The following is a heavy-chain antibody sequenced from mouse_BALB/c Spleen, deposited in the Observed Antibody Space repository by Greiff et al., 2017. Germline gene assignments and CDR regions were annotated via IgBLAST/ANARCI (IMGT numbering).Heavy chain of an antibody. CDR2: ISSGGSYT. J-gene: IGHJ1*01. CDR3: ARPYGNYWYFDV. D-gene: IGHD2-1*01. V-gene: IGHV5-6*01. Sequence: EVKLMESGGDLVKPGGSLKLSCAASGFTFSSYGMSWVRQTPDKRLEWVATISSGGSYTYYPDSVKGRFTISRDNAKNTLYLQMSSLKSEDTAMYYCARPYGNYWYFDVWGAGTTVTVSS. CDR1: GFTFSSYG.